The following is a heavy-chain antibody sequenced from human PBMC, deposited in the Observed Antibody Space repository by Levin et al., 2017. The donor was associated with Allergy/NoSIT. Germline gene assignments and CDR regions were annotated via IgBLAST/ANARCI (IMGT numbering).Heavy chain of an antibody. V-gene: IGHV3-30*18. CDR2: ISYDGSNK. CDR3: AKDLGIVVAGEPYYFDY. J-gene: IGHJ4*02. CDR1: GFTFTNYG. Sequence: GGSLRLSCAASGFTFTNYGMHWVRQAPGKGLEWVAVISYDGSNKYYADSVKGRFTISRDNSKNTLYVQMNSLRVEDTAVYYCAKDLGIVVAGEPYYFDYWGQGTLVTVSS. D-gene: IGHD6-19*01.